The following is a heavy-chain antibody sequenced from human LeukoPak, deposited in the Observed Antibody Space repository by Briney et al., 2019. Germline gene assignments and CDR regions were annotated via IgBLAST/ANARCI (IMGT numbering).Heavy chain of an antibody. CDR1: GFTFSSYG. J-gene: IGHJ4*02. D-gene: IGHD4-17*01. CDR2: IRYDGSNK. Sequence: PGGSLRLSYAASGFTFSSYGMHWVRQAPGKGLEWVAFIRYDGSNKYYADSVKGRFTISRDNSKNTLYLQMNSLRAEDTAVYYCAKDYGDSHDYWGQGTLVTVSS. V-gene: IGHV3-30*02. CDR3: AKDYGDSHDY.